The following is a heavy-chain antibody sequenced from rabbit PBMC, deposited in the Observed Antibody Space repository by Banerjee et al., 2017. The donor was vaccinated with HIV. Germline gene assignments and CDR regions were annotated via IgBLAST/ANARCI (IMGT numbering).Heavy chain of an antibody. J-gene: IGHJ4*01. CDR2: IDAGSGTT. CDR1: GFSFSSTYW. CDR3: ARFGTDYVAYDL. V-gene: IGHV1S45*01. D-gene: IGHD6-1*01. Sequence: QLQLEESGGDLVKPEGSLTLTCTASGFSFSSTYWICWVRQAPGKGLEWIGCIDAGSGTTYYANWAKGRFTISKTSSTTVTLQMTSLTAADTATYFCARFGTDYVAYDLWGPGTLVTVS.